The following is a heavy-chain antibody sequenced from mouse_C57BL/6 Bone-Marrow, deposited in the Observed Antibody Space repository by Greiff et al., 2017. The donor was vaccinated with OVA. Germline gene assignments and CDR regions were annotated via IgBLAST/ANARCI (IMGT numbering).Heavy chain of an antibody. J-gene: IGHJ3*01. CDR1: GYTFTSYW. V-gene: IGHV1-59*01. D-gene: IGHD2-2*01. CDR2: IDPSDSYT. Sequence: VQLQQPGAELVRPGTSVKLSCKASGYTFTSYWMHWVKQRPGQGLEWIGVIDPSDSYTNYNQKFKGKATLTVDTSSSTAYMQLSSLTSEDSAVYDCARGRLPFAYWGQGTLVTVSA. CDR3: ARGRLPFAY.